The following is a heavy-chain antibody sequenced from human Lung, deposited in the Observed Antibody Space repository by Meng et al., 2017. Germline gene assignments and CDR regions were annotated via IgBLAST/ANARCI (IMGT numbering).Heavy chain of an antibody. J-gene: IGHJ4*02. CDR3: ARDLGGIFAY. CDR2: INTVGSTT. V-gene: IGHV3-74*01. CDR1: GFTFSSYW. D-gene: IGHD6-13*01. Sequence: GESLKISCVASGFTFSSYWMHWVRQDPGKGLVWVSRINTVGSTTSYADSVKGRFTISRDNAKNTLYLQMNSLRAEDTAVYYCARDLGGIFAYWGQGGLVTVSS.